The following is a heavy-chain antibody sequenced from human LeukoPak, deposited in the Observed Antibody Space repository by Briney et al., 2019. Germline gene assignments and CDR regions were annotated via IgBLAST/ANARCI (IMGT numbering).Heavy chain of an antibody. V-gene: IGHV3-23*01. CDR3: AKDCSGGSCYGEVDFDY. J-gene: IGHJ4*02. CDR1: GFPFNNYA. CDR2: ISDNGGST. D-gene: IGHD2-15*01. Sequence: GGSLRLSCAASGFPFNNYAMSWVRQAPGKGLEWVSVISDNGGSTNYADSVKGRFTVSRDNSRNTLYLQMSSLRAEDTAVYYCAKDCSGGSCYGEVDFDYWGQGTLVTVSS.